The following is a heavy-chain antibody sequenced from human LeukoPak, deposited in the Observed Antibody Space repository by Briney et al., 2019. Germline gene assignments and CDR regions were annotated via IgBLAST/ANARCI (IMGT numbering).Heavy chain of an antibody. CDR2: VGPGGDI. J-gene: IGHJ4*02. Sequence: GGSLRLSCAASGFSFTAYSMNWVRQAPGRGLEWISYVGPGGDIYYADSVTGRFTVSRDTAKNSLYLQMNGLRVEDTAVYYCARRFDSWGQGTLVTVSS. CDR3: ARRFDS. V-gene: IGHV3-48*01. CDR1: GFSFTAYS.